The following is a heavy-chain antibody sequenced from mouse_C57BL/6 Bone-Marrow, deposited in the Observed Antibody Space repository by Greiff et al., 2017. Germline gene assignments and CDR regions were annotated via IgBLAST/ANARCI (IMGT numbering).Heavy chain of an antibody. J-gene: IGHJ2*01. V-gene: IGHV1-64*01. D-gene: IGHD1-2*01. CDR1: GYTFTSYW. Sequence: VQLQQPGAELVKPGASVKLSCKASGYTFTSYWMHWVKPRPGQGLEWIGMIHPNSGSTNYNEKFKSKATLTVDKSSSTAYMQLSSLTSEDSAVYYCARKGYYGPGVYFDYWGQGTTLTVSS. CDR3: ARKGYYGPGVYFDY. CDR2: IHPNSGST.